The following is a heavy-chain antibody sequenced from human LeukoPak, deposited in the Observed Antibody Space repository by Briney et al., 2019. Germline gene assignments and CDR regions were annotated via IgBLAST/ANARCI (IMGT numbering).Heavy chain of an antibody. CDR2: ISYDGSNK. Sequence: PGRSPRLSCAASGFTFSSYAVHWVRQAPGKGLEWVAVISYDGSNKYYADSVKGRFTISRDNSKNTLYLQMNSLRAEDTAVYYCARDLESSSFIFDYWGQGTLVTVSS. CDR1: GFTFSSYA. CDR3: ARDLESSSFIFDY. D-gene: IGHD6-6*01. J-gene: IGHJ4*02. V-gene: IGHV3-30-3*01.